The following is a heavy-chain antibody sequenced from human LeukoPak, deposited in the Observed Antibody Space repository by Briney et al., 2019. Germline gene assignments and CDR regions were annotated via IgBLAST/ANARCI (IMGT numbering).Heavy chain of an antibody. CDR2: IYYSGST. Sequence: PSETLSLTCTVSGGSISSSSYYWGWIRQPPGKGLEWIGSIYYSGSTYYNPSLKSRVTISVDTSKNQFSLNLSSVPAADTAVYYCARLYYDSSGYYQICYFDYWGQGTLVTVSS. D-gene: IGHD3-22*01. J-gene: IGHJ4*02. CDR1: GGSISSSSYY. V-gene: IGHV4-39*01. CDR3: ARLYYDSSGYYQICYFDY.